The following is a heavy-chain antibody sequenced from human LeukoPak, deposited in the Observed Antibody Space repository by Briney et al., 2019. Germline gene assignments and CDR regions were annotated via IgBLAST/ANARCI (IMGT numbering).Heavy chain of an antibody. V-gene: IGHV4-59*01. Sequence: PSETLSLTCTVSGDPITDYYWSWIRQPPGKGLEWIGYISYSGRATYNPSVKSRVTISLATSRTQFSLSLTSVTAADTAVYYCARVSAGGGSEWVDNWGQGTLVTVSS. CDR2: ISYSGRA. CDR1: GDPITDYY. J-gene: IGHJ5*02. D-gene: IGHD1-26*01. CDR3: ARVSAGGGSEWVDN.